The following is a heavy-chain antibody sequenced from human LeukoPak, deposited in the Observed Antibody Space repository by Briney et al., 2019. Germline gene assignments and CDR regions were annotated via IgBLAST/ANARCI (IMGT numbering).Heavy chain of an antibody. V-gene: IGHV1-18*01. Sequence: GASVTVSCKASGYTFTSYGISWVRQAPGQGLEWMGWISAYNGNTNYAQKLQGRVTMTTDTSTSTAYMELRSLRSDDTAVYYCARDGDSSGYFGGVFDYWGQGTLVTVSS. J-gene: IGHJ4*02. CDR1: GYTFTSYG. CDR2: ISAYNGNT. D-gene: IGHD3-22*01. CDR3: ARDGDSSGYFGGVFDY.